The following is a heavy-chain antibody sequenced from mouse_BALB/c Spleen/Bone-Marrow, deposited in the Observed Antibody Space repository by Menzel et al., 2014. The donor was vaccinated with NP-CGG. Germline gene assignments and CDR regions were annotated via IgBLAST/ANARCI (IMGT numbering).Heavy chain of an antibody. CDR3: SRGYYGSTYYYAMDY. D-gene: IGHD1-1*01. Sequence: QVQLQHSGAELVKPGASVKLSCKASGYTFTSYYMFCVKQRPGQGLEWIGEINPSHVDTNFNEKFKSKATLTVDKSSNTAYMQLSSLTSEDSAVYYCSRGYYGSTYYYAMDYWGQGTSVTVSS. CDR1: GYTFTSYY. V-gene: IGHV1S81*02. CDR2: INPSHVDT. J-gene: IGHJ4*01.